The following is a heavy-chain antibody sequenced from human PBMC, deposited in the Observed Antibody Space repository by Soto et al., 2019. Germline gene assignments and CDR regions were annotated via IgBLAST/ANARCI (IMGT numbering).Heavy chain of an antibody. V-gene: IGHV4-59*01. CDR2: SYCSGST. D-gene: IGHD2-15*01. CDR3: AAAPRY. J-gene: IGHJ4*02. Sequence: QVQLQESGPGLVKPSETLSLTCTVSGGSINSDYWSWIRQSPAKGLEWIGYSYCSGSTNYNPSLKSRVTISVDTSKNHFSPGLTSVTAADTAVYYCAAAPRYWCQGTLVTVSS. CDR1: GGSINSDY.